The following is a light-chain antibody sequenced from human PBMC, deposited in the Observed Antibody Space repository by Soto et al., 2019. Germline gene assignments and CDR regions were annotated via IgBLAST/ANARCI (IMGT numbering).Light chain of an antibody. V-gene: IGLV2-23*02. Sequence: QSALTQPASVSGSPGQSITISCTGTSSDVGSYNLVSWYQQHPGKAPKLIIYEVSKRPSGVSNRFSGSKSDNTASLTISGLQAEDEADYYCCSYAGSSTYVFGTGTKLTVL. J-gene: IGLJ1*01. CDR2: EVS. CDR3: CSYAGSSTYV. CDR1: SSDVGSYNL.